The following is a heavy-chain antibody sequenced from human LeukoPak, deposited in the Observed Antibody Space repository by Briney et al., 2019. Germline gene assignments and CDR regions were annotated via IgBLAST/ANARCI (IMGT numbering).Heavy chain of an antibody. CDR2: IYHSGST. CDR1: GGSISSGGYS. Sequence: SETLSLTCAVSGGSISSGGYSWSWIRQPPGKGLEWIGYIYHSGSTYYNPSLKSRVTISVDRSKNQFSLKLSSVTAADTAVYYCARGGGVVTRGYYYYGMDVWGRGTTVTVSS. D-gene: IGHD3-16*01. CDR3: ARGGGVVTRGYYYYGMDV. V-gene: IGHV4-30-2*01. J-gene: IGHJ6*02.